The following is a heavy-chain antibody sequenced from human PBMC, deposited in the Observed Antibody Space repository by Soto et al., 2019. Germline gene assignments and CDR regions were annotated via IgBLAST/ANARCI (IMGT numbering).Heavy chain of an antibody. J-gene: IGHJ4*02. D-gene: IGHD3-10*01. CDR2: MNPNSGNK. CDR1: GYTFTSYD. V-gene: IGHV1-8*01. Sequence: GASVKVSCKASGYTFTSYDINWVRQATGQGLEWMGRMNPNSGNKGYAQKFQGRVTMARNTSISTAYMELSSLRSEDTAVYYCARGGVFFFAAPTNPFDYWGQGTLVTVSS. CDR3: ARGGVFFFAAPTNPFDY.